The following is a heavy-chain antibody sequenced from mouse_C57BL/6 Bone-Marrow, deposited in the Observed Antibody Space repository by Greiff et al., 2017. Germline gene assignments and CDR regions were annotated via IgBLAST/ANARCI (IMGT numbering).Heavy chain of an antibody. D-gene: IGHD2-4*01. Sequence: VQLQQSGAELVKPGASVKMSCKASGYTFTTYPIEWMKQNPGKSLEWIGNFHPYNDDTKYNEKFKGKATLTVEKSSSTVYLGLSRLTSDDSAVYYCARSDYDVAWFAYWGQGTLVTVSA. J-gene: IGHJ3*01. V-gene: IGHV1-47*01. CDR3: ARSDYDVAWFAY. CDR2: FHPYNDDT. CDR1: GYTFTTYP.